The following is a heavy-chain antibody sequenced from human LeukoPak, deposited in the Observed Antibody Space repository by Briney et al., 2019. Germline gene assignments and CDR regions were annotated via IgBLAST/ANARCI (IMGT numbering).Heavy chain of an antibody. CDR3: EKGGSKYYGSGSPGPPETIDY. Sequence: ASVKVSCKASGYSVTGYGFSWVRQAPGQGLEWMGWISGYNGKTNYAQKFQGRVTMTRDTSTSTVYRELSSLRSEDTAVYYCEKGGSKYYGSGSPGPPETIDYWAQGTLVTVSS. CDR1: GYSVTGYG. J-gene: IGHJ4*02. CDR2: ISGYNGKT. V-gene: IGHV1-18*01. D-gene: IGHD3-10*01.